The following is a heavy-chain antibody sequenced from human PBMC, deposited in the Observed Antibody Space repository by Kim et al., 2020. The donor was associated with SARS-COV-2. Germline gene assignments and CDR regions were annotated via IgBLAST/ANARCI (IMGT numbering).Heavy chain of an antibody. V-gene: IGHV3-21*01. CDR2: ISSSSSYI. Sequence: GGSLRLSCAASGFTFSSYSMNWVRQAPGKGLEWVSSISSSSSYIYYADSVKGRFTISRYNAKNSLYLQMNSLRAEDTAVYYCARDRGYCSGGSCYPDYFDYWGQGTLVTVSS. CDR1: GFTFSSYS. J-gene: IGHJ4*02. D-gene: IGHD2-15*01. CDR3: ARDRGYCSGGSCYPDYFDY.